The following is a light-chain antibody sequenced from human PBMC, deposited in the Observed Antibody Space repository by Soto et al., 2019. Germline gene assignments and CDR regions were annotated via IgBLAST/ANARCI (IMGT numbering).Light chain of an antibody. Sequence: EIVMTQSPATLSVSPGDRATLSCRASQSVDNDLAWYQQKSGQPPRLLIYDASTRDTGIPARFSGSQSGTEFTLTIISLLSEDFAVYFCQQYKNWALPFGGGTKVETK. V-gene: IGKV3D-15*01. CDR3: QQYKNWALP. CDR1: QSVDND. J-gene: IGKJ4*01. CDR2: DAS.